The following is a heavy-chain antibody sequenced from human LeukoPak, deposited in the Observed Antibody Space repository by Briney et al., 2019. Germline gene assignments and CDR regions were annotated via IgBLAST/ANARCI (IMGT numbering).Heavy chain of an antibody. CDR1: GGSIISYY. Sequence: SETLSLTCSVSGGSIISYYWSWIRQPPGKGLEWIGYIYYTGITKYSPSLTSRVTISVDTSKNQFSLKLTSVTAADTAVYCCARGLDYGDYLLVWFDPWGQGTLVTVSS. D-gene: IGHD4-17*01. J-gene: IGHJ5*02. CDR3: ARGLDYGDYLLVWFDP. CDR2: IYYTGIT. V-gene: IGHV4-59*08.